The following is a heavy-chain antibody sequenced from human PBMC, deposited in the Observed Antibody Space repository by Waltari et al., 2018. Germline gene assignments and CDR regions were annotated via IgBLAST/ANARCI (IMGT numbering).Heavy chain of an antibody. CDR1: GGSFSGYY. J-gene: IGHJ5*02. CDR3: ASDPLYSSSSFDP. V-gene: IGHV4-34*01. CDR2: INHSGST. D-gene: IGHD6-6*01. Sequence: QVQLQQWGAGLLKPSEPLSLTCAVYGGSFSGYYWSWIRQPPGKGLEWIGEINHSGSTNYNPSLKSRVTISVDTSKNQFSLKLSSVTAADTAVYYCASDPLYSSSSFDPWGQGTLVTVSS.